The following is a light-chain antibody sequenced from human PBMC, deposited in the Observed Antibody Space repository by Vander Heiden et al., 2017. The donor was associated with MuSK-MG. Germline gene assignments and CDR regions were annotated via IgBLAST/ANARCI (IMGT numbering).Light chain of an antibody. CDR2: GKN. Sequence: SSELTQDTAVSVALGQTVRITCQRDSLRSYYASWYQQKPGQAPVLVIYGKNNRPSGIPDRFSGSSSGNTASLTITGAQAEDEADYYCNSRDSSGNHVVFGGGTKLTVL. CDR3: NSRDSSGNHVV. CDR1: SLRSYY. V-gene: IGLV3-19*01. J-gene: IGLJ2*01.